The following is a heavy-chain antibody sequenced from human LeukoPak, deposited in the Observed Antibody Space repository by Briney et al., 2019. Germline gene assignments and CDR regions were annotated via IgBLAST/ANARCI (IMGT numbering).Heavy chain of an antibody. J-gene: IGHJ4*02. CDR3: ARSVVGIVVVPAAIRPHYYFDY. CDR1: GYTFTSYA. V-gene: IGHV1-3*01. Sequence: ASVKVSCKASGYTFTSYAMHWVRQAPGQRLEWMGWINAGNGNTKYSQKFQGRVTITRDTSASTAYMELSSLRSEDTAVYYCARSVVGIVVVPAAIRPHYYFDYWGQGTLVTVFS. D-gene: IGHD2-2*03. CDR2: INAGNGNT.